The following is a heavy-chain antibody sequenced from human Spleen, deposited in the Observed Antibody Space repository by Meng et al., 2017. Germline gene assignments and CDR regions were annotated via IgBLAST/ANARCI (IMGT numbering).Heavy chain of an antibody. Sequence: ASVKVSCKASGYTFPDYYLHWVRRAPGQGLEWMGRINPKSGDTHYAQKFQGRVTMTGDTSISTAYMELSGLRSDDTAMYYCARDEDISAAGKLFGDYWGRGTLVTVSS. V-gene: IGHV1-2*06. CDR1: GYTFPDYY. CDR2: INPKSGDT. D-gene: IGHD6-13*01. CDR3: ARDEDISAAGKLFGDY. J-gene: IGHJ4*02.